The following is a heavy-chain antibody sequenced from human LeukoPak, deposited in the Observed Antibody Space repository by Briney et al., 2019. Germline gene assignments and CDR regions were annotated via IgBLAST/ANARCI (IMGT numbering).Heavy chain of an antibody. Sequence: SETLSLTCAVYGGSFSGYYWSWIRQPPGKGLEWIGEINHSGSTNYNPSLKSRVTISVDTSKNQFSLKLSSVTAADTAVYYCARWNSSGWYMAGDYYYYYGMDVWGQGTTVTVSS. CDR2: INHSGST. CDR1: GGSFSGYY. V-gene: IGHV4-34*01. CDR3: ARWNSSGWYMAGDYYYYYGMDV. J-gene: IGHJ6*02. D-gene: IGHD6-19*01.